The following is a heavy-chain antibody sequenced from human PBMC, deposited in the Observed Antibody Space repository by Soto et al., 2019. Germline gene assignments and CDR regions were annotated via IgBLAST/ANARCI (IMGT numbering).Heavy chain of an antibody. V-gene: IGHV4-34*01. Sequence: SETLSLTCAVYGGSFSGYYWSWIRQPPGKGLEWIGEINHSGSTNYNPSLKSRVTISVDTSKNQFSLKLSSVTAADTAVYYCERGKNYYGSGSYYYWGQGTLVTVSS. J-gene: IGHJ4*02. D-gene: IGHD3-10*01. CDR2: INHSGST. CDR1: GGSFSGYY. CDR3: ERGKNYYGSGSYYY.